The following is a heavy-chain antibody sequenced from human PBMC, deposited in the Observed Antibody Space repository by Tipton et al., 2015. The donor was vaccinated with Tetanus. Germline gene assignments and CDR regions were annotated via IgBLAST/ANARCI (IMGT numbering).Heavy chain of an antibody. J-gene: IGHJ4*02. CDR3: ARRVVGATLDY. CDR2: IYYTGNT. V-gene: IGHV4-31*02. Sequence: LRLSCTVSGGSLRSGGYYWSWIRQHPGQGLEWIGYIYYTGNTYYNPSLKSRVTLSIDMSKNQFSLRLSSVTAADTGVYFCARRVVGATLDYWGQGSLVTVSS. D-gene: IGHD1-26*01. CDR1: GGSLRSGGYY.